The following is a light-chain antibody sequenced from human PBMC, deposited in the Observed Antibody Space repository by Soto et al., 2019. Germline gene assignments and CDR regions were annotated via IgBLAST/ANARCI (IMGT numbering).Light chain of an antibody. CDR1: QGVSRY. CDR2: AAS. J-gene: IGKJ4*01. CDR3: QQLNTYPVT. V-gene: IGKV1-9*01. Sequence: IQLTQSPSSLSASVEDSVTITCRASQGVSRYLSWYQQKPGRAPILLISAASTLQSGVPARFSGSGSGTDFTLSITSLQPEDFATYYCQQLNTYPVTFGGGTKV.